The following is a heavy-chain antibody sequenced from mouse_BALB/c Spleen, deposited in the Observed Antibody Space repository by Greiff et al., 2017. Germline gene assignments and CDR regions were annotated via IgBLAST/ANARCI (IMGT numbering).Heavy chain of an antibody. Sequence: EVKLEESGGGLVQPGGSLKLSCAASGFTFSSYGMSWVRQTPDKRLELVATINSNGGSTYYPDSVKGRFTISRDNAKNTLYLQMSSLKSEDTAMYYCARYDYDDAMDYWGQGTSVTVSS. CDR1: GFTFSSYG. CDR2: INSNGGST. J-gene: IGHJ4*01. CDR3: ARYDYDDAMDY. D-gene: IGHD2-4*01. V-gene: IGHV5-6-3*01.